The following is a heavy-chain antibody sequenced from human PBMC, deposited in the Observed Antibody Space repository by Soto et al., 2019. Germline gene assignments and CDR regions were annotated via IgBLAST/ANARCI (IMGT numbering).Heavy chain of an antibody. CDR2: ITISTNNQ. CDR1: GYSVSTHG. Sequence: VQLVQSGTEVTKPEASVNVSSRNSGYSVSTHGITCVQQAPGQGLDWMDCITISTNNQHYAQRFQGRVAMTADTSTATDYIALWSLSSDATAILYCARPSSYASYSFFDHSGPGAPVTVSS. D-gene: IGHD1-26*01. J-gene: IGHJ4*02. CDR3: ARPSSYASYSFFDH. V-gene: IGHV1-18*04.